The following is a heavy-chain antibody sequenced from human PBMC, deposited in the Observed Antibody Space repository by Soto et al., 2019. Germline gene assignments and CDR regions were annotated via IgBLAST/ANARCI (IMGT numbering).Heavy chain of an antibody. CDR1: GDSVSSYSAA. CDR3: SRDRYSSSGWFDS. J-gene: IGHJ5*01. D-gene: IGHD6-6*01. V-gene: IGHV6-1*01. CDR2: TYYRSRFFS. Sequence: PSQTLSLTCAISGDSVSSYSAAWNWIRQSPSGGLEWLGRTYYRSRFFSDYAESVKSRIIISPDTSKNQFSLQLKSVTPEDTAVYYCSRDRYSSSGWFDSLGPATPVTVSS.